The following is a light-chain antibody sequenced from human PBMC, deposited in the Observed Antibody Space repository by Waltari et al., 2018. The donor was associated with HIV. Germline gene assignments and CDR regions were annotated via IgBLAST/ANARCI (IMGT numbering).Light chain of an antibody. CDR1: SSDVGAYIY. V-gene: IGLV2-11*01. CDR2: DVA. J-gene: IGLJ3*02. CDR3: CSYAGNYTGV. Sequence: QSALTQPRSVSGSPGQSVTISCTGTSSDVGAYIYVSWYQQHPGTAPTLMMYDVARQPPGLLARCFGSSSCNTAALTIFGLQAEDEADYYCCSYAGNYTGVFGGGTKLTVL.